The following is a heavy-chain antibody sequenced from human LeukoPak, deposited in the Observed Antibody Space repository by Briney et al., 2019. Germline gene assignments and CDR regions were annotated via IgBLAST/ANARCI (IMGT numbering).Heavy chain of an antibody. CDR3: ATLGGSGSYYTYGMDV. Sequence: GASVKVSCKVSGYTLTELSMHWVRQAPGKGLEWMGGFDPEDGETIYAQKFQGRVTMTEDTSTDTAYMELSSLRSEDTAVYYCATLGGSGSYYTYGMDVWGQGTTVTVSS. CDR2: FDPEDGET. D-gene: IGHD3-10*01. CDR1: GYTLTELS. V-gene: IGHV1-24*01. J-gene: IGHJ6*02.